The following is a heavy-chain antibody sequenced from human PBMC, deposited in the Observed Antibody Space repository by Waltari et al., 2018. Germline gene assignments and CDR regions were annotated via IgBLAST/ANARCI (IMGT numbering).Heavy chain of an antibody. CDR3: AKDSIVGATSWFIDAFDI. CDR2: ISGSCGSI. J-gene: IGHJ3*02. Sequence: EVQLVESGGGLVQPGGSLRLSCAASGFTFSSYAMSWDRQAPGEGLEWVSAISGSCGSIYYADSVKGRFTISRDNSKNTLYLQMNSLRAEDTAVYYFAKDSIVGATSWFIDAFDIWGQGTMVTVSS. CDR1: GFTFSSYA. V-gene: IGHV3-23*04. D-gene: IGHD1-26*01.